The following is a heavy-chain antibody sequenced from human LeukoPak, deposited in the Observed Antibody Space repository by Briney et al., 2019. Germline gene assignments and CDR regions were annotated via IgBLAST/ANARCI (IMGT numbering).Heavy chain of an antibody. D-gene: IGHD3-10*01. CDR1: GYTFTGYY. Sequence: ASVKVSCKASGYTFTGYYMHWVRQAPGQGLEWMGWINPNSGGTNYAQKFQGWATMTRDTSISTAYMELSSLRSEDTAVYYCARDWGITMVRGVIEDWGQGTLVTVSS. CDR2: INPNSGGT. V-gene: IGHV1-2*04. CDR3: ARDWGITMVRGVIED. J-gene: IGHJ4*02.